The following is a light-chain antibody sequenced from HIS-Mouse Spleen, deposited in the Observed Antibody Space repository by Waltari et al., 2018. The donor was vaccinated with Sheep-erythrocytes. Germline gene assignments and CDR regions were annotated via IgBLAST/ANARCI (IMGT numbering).Light chain of an antibody. Sequence: DIQMTQSPSTLSASVGDRVTITCRASQSISSWLAWYQQKPGKAPKLLIYKGSRLESGVPSRFSGSGSGTEFTLTISSLQPDDFATYYCQQFNSYWTFGQGTKVEIK. J-gene: IGKJ1*01. CDR1: QSISSW. V-gene: IGKV1-5*03. CDR2: KGS. CDR3: QQFNSYWT.